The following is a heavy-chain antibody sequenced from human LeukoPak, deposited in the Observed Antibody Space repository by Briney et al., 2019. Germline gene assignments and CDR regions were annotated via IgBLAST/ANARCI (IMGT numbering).Heavy chain of an antibody. V-gene: IGHV3-74*03. Sequence: GGSLRLSCAASGFTFSSHWMHWVRQAPGKGLVWVSRINGDGSNTTYADSVKGRFTISRGNAKNTLYLQMNSLRAEDTAVYHCARSKSWYSTDALDIWGQGTMVTVSS. D-gene: IGHD2-15*01. CDR1: GFTFSSHW. J-gene: IGHJ3*02. CDR3: ARSKSWYSTDALDI. CDR2: INGDGSNT.